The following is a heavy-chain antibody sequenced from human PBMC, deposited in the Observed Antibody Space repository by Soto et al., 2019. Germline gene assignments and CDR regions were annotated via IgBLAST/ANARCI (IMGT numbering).Heavy chain of an antibody. CDR2: ISSSSSTI. D-gene: IGHD2-15*01. V-gene: IGHV3-48*01. Sequence: GGSLRLSCAASGFTFSSYSMNWVRQAPGKGLEWVSYISSSSSTIYYADSVKGRFTISRDNAKNTLYLQMNSLRAEDTAVYYCAREGDHCSGGSCYRPFDYWGQGTLVTVSS. CDR1: GFTFSSYS. CDR3: AREGDHCSGGSCYRPFDY. J-gene: IGHJ4*02.